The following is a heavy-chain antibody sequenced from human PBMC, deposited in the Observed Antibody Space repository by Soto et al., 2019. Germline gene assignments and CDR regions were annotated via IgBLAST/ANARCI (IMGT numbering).Heavy chain of an antibody. CDR3: ARHGLYYYDSSGYGGAY. D-gene: IGHD3-22*01. J-gene: IGHJ4*02. CDR2: MFYSGST. V-gene: IGHV4-39*01. CDR1: GGSISSNSYY. Sequence: QLQLQESGPGLVKPSETLSLTCTVSGGSISSNSYYWGWVRQPPGKGLEWIGSMFYSGSTYYNPSLKIRLTMSVDTYKTQFSLKLSSVTAADTAVYYCARHGLYYYDSSGYGGAYWGQGTLVTVSS.